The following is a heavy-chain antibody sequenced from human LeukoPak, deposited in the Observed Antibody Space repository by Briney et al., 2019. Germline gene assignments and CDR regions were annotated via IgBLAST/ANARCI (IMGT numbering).Heavy chain of an antibody. V-gene: IGHV4-34*01. CDR1: GGSFSGYY. CDR2: INHSGST. CDR3: ARGTTVNI. J-gene: IGHJ3*02. Sequence: SETLSLTCAVYGGSFSGYYWSWIRQPPGKGLEWIGEINHSGSTNYNPSLKSRVTISVDTSKNQFSLKLSSVTAADTAVYYCARGTTVNIWGQGTMVTASS. D-gene: IGHD4-17*01.